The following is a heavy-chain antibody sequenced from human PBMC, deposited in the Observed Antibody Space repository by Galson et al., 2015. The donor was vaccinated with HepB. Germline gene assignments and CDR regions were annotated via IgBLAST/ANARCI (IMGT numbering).Heavy chain of an antibody. V-gene: IGHV4-38-2*02. CDR2: IYHSGST. Sequence: SETLSLTCTVSGYSIRAGYFWGWIRQPPGKGLEWIGSIYHSGSTYYNPSLRSRVTMSVDMSKNQFSLKLTSVTAADTAVYYCARRNSGSDYTDYWGQGSLVTVSS. CDR3: ARRNSGSDYTDY. J-gene: IGHJ4*02. D-gene: IGHD5-12*01. CDR1: GYSIRAGYF.